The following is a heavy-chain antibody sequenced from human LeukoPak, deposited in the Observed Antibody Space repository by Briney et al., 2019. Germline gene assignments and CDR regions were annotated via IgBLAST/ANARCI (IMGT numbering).Heavy chain of an antibody. V-gene: IGHV3-48*04. CDR3: ARAGITTTGPLFQH. Sequence: PGGSLRLSCAASGFTFSSYSMNWVRQAPGKGLEWVSYSSSSSSTIYYADSVKGRFTISRDNAKSSLYLQMNSLRAEDTAVYYCARAGITTTGPLFQHWGQGTLVTVSS. J-gene: IGHJ1*01. D-gene: IGHD6-13*01. CDR2: SSSSSSTI. CDR1: GFTFSSYS.